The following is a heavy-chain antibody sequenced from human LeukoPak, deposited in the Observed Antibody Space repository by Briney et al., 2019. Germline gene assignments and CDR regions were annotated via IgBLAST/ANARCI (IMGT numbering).Heavy chain of an antibody. D-gene: IGHD1-1*01. CDR1: GFTFSSYD. CDR3: ARSTGIDAFDI. CDR2: IGTAGDT. Sequence: GGSLRLSCAASGFTFSSYDMHWVRQATGKGLEWFSAIGTAGDTYYPGSVKGRFTISRENAKNSLYLQMNSLRAGDTAVYYCARSTGIDAFDIWGQGTMVTVSS. V-gene: IGHV3-13*01. J-gene: IGHJ3*02.